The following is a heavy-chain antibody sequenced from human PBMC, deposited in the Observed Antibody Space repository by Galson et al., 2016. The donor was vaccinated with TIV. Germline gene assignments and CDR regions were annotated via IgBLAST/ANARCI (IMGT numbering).Heavy chain of an antibody. CDR3: AHAPLWFRELNTEIGPFDF. D-gene: IGHD3-10*01. V-gene: IGHV2-5*01. CDR2: IYSNGDR. Sequence: ALVKPTQTLTLTCTFSGFSLSATGVAVGWIRQPPGKALEWLALIYSNGDRRYSPSLSSRLTITKDTSKNQVVLSMTNVDPVDTATYYCAHAPLWFRELNTEIGPFDFWGQGTLVTTSS. J-gene: IGHJ4*02. CDR1: GFSLSATGVA.